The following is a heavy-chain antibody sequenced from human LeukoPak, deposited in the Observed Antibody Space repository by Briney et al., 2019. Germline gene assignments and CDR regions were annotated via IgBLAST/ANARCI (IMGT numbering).Heavy chain of an antibody. CDR1: GGSVSSATYY. CDR3: ASDLVDY. CDR2: IYYSGST. Sequence: PSETLSLTCTVSGGSVSSATYYWNWIRQPPGKGLEWIGYIYYSGSTNYNPSLKSRVTISVDTSKNQFSLNLSSVTAADTAVYYCASDLVDYWGQGTLVTVSS. V-gene: IGHV4-61*01. J-gene: IGHJ4*02.